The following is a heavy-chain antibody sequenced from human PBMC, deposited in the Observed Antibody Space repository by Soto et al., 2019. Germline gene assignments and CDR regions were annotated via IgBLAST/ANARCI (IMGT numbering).Heavy chain of an antibody. V-gene: IGHV3-74*01. Sequence: EVQLVESGGGLVQPGGSLRLSCAASGFTFSSYWMHWVRQAPGKGLVWVSRINSDGSSTSYADSVKGRFTISRDNAKNTLYLQMNSLRAEDTAVYYCARDQGIVTQTSYYYYGMDVWGQGTTVTVYS. CDR2: INSDGSST. CDR1: GFTFSSYW. J-gene: IGHJ6*02. CDR3: ARDQGIVTQTSYYYYGMDV. D-gene: IGHD1-26*01.